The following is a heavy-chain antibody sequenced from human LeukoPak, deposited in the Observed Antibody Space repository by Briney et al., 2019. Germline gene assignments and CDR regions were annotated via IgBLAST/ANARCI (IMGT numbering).Heavy chain of an antibody. Sequence: SETLSLTCTVSGGSISSSTYYWGWIRQPPGKGLEWIGSIYYSGSTYYNPSLKSRVTISVDTSKNQFSLKLSSVTAADTAVYYCARHVWSSSGSEAFDIWGQGTMVTVSS. J-gene: IGHJ3*02. D-gene: IGHD2-15*01. CDR3: ARHVWSSSGSEAFDI. CDR1: GGSISSSTYY. V-gene: IGHV4-39*01. CDR2: IYYSGST.